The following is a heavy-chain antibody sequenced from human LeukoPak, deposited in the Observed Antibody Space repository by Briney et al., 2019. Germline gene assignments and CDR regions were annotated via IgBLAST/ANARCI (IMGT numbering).Heavy chain of an antibody. CDR1: GFSFRDYY. V-gene: IGHV3-11*05. D-gene: IGHD3-10*01. Sequence: GGSLRLSCAASGFSFRDYYMIWIGQAPGKGLEWVSYISTDSVYTNYADPVKGRFTISRDNAKNSLYLQMNSLRAEDTAVYYCARESHGTGDQWGQGTLVTVSS. CDR2: ISTDSVYT. J-gene: IGHJ4*02. CDR3: ARESHGTGDQ.